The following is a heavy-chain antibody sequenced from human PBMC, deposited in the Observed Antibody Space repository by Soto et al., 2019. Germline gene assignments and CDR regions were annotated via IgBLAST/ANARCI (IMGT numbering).Heavy chain of an antibody. CDR1: GLNFGDYA. D-gene: IGHD1-26*01. V-gene: IGHV3-9*01. J-gene: IGHJ4*02. CDR2: LNWNSVTP. CDR3: VKDISGAYSGPNYDA. Sequence: PGGSLRLSCVGTGLNFGDYAMHWVRQTPGQGLEWVSGLNWNSVTPGYGDSVKGRFSISRDNGKYALYLQMTSLRPEDTALYYCVKDISGAYSGPNYDAWGQGTLVTVSS.